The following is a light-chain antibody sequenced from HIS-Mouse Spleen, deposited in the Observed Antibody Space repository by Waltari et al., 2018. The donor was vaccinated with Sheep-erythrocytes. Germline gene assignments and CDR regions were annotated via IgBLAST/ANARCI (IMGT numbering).Light chain of an antibody. CDR1: RSAVGGYNY. Sequence: QSALTQPPSASGSPGQSVPISCTGTRSAVGGYNYVSWYQQHPGKAPNLRIYEVSKRPSGVPDRFSGSKSGNTASLTVSGLQAEDEADYYCSSYAGSNSVVFGGGTKLTVL. CDR2: EVS. V-gene: IGLV2-8*01. J-gene: IGLJ2*01. CDR3: SSYAGSNSVV.